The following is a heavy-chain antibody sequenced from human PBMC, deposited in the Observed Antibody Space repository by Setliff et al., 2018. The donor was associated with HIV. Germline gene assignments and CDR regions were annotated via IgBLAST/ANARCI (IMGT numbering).Heavy chain of an antibody. CDR2: IYTSGDT. CDR3: AREDALTQQFDS. Sequence: LSLTCTVSGGSISSGNSYWSWIRQPAVKGLEWIGHIYTSGDTNYNPSLKSRVTISIDTSKNQFSLKLTSVTAADTAVYSCAREDALTQQFDSWGQGTLVTVSS. V-gene: IGHV4-61*09. J-gene: IGHJ4*02. CDR1: GGSISSGNSY. D-gene: IGHD6-13*01.